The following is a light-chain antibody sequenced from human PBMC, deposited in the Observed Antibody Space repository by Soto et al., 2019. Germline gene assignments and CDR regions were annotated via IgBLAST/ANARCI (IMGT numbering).Light chain of an antibody. CDR3: QQRHSYPIT. V-gene: IGKV1-9*01. Sequence: DIQLTQSTSFLSASVGDRVTVTCRASQGISSYLAWYQQKPGKAPKLLIHTASTLQSGVPSRFSGSGSGTEFTLTISSLQPEDFATYYCQQRHSYPITFDQGTRLDIK. CDR1: QGISSY. J-gene: IGKJ5*01. CDR2: TAS.